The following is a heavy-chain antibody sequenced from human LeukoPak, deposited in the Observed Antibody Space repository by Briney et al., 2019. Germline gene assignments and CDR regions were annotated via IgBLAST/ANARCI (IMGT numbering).Heavy chain of an antibody. V-gene: IGHV1-69*13. J-gene: IGHJ4*02. CDR3: ARRSVGIAARPYYFDY. CDR1: GGTFSSYA. Sequence: SVKVSCKASGGTFSSYAISWVRQAPGQGLEWMGGIIPIFGTANYAQKFQGRVTITADESTSTAYMELRSLRSDDTAVYYCARRSVGIAARPYYFDYWGQGTLVTVSS. D-gene: IGHD6-6*01. CDR2: IIPIFGTA.